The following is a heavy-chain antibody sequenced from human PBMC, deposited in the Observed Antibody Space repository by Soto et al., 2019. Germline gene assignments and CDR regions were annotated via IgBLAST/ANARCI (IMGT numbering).Heavy chain of an antibody. CDR3: ARGGWGYCSGGSCYGVDV. Sequence: SETLSLTCTVSGGSISSYYWSWIRQPAGKGLEWIGRIYTSGSTNYNPSLKSRVTMSVDTSKNQFSLKLSSVTAADTAVYYCARGGWGYCSGGSCYGVDVWGQGTTVTVSS. V-gene: IGHV4-4*07. CDR2: IYTSGST. CDR1: GGSISSYY. D-gene: IGHD2-15*01. J-gene: IGHJ6*02.